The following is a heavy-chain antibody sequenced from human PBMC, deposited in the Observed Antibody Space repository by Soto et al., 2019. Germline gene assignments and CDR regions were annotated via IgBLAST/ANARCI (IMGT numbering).Heavy chain of an antibody. J-gene: IGHJ6*02. V-gene: IGHV3-33*01. CDR2: IWYDGSNK. D-gene: IGHD2-15*01. CDR3: ASEYCSGGRCYYYGMDV. Sequence: QVQLVESGGGVVQPGRSLRLSCAASGFTFSSYGMHWVRQAPGKGLEWVAVIWYDGSNKYYADSVKGRFTISRDNSKNTLYLQRNSLRAEDTALYYCASEYCSGGRCYYYGMDVWGQGTTVTVSS. CDR1: GFTFSSYG.